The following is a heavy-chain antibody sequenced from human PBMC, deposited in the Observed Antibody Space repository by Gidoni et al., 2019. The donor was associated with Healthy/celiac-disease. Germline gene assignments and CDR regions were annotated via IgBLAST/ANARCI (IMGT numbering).Heavy chain of an antibody. D-gene: IGHD3-10*01. J-gene: IGHJ4*02. CDR1: GFTFSSYA. Sequence: EVQLLESGGGLVQPVGSLRLSCAASGFTFSSYAMGWVRQAPGKGLEWVSAISGSGGSTHYADSVKGRFTISRDNSKNTLYLQMNSLRAEETAVCYCAKDLPLRGDYWGQGTLVTVSS. CDR2: ISGSGGST. V-gene: IGHV3-23*01. CDR3: AKDLPLRGDY.